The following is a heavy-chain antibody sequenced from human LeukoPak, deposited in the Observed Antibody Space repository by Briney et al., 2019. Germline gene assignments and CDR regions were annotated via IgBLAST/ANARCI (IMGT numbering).Heavy chain of an antibody. V-gene: IGHV3-21*01. Sequence: GGSLRLSCAASGFTFSSYSMNWVRQAPGKGLEWVSSISSSSSYIYYADSVKGRFTISRNNANNSLYLQMNSLRAGDTAVYYCARGDGSSWHNWGQGTLVTVSS. CDR3: ARGDGSSWHN. CDR1: GFTFSSYS. D-gene: IGHD6-13*01. J-gene: IGHJ4*02. CDR2: ISSSSSYI.